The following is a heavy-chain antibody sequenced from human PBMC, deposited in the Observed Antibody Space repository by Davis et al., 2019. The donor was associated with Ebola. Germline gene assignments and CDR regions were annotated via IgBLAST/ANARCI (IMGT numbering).Heavy chain of an antibody. CDR2: INPSGGST. CDR1: GYTFTSYY. Sequence: AASVKVSCKASGYTFTSYYMHWVRQAPGQGLEWMGIINPSGGSTSYAQKFQGRVTMTRNTSISTAYMELSSLRSEDTAVYYCARVRSCTGGVCKYYYYYGMDVWGQGTTVTVSS. D-gene: IGHD2-8*02. V-gene: IGHV1-46*01. CDR3: ARVRSCTGGVCKYYYYYGMDV. J-gene: IGHJ6*02.